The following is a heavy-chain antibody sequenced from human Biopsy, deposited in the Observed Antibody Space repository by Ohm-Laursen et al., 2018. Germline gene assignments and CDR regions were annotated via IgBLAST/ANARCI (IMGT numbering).Heavy chain of an antibody. CDR3: ARDSGILNYGNFKYYHYYGMDV. D-gene: IGHD4-11*01. CDR2: IYYSVMT. Sequence: SHTLSLTCSVSGDSVTKYYWSWIRQPPGKGLEWIGHIYYSVMTNYNPSLQSRVSISVDTSRNQVSLTPSSVTAADTAVYYCARDSGILNYGNFKYYHYYGMDVWGQGTKVTVSS. CDR1: GDSVTKYY. V-gene: IGHV4-59*02. J-gene: IGHJ6*02.